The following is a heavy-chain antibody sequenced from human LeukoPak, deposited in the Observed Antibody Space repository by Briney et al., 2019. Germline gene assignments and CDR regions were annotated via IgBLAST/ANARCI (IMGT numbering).Heavy chain of an antibody. V-gene: IGHV1-2*02. CDR3: AREGGTTGTTGYGEFDY. D-gene: IGHD1-1*01. CDR2: INPNSGGT. J-gene: IGHJ4*02. Sequence: GASVKVSCKASGYTFTGYYMHWVRQAPGQGLEWMGWINPNSGGTNYAQKFQGRVTMTRDTSISTAYMELSRLRSDDTAVYYCAREGGTTGTTGYGEFDYWGQGTLVTVSS. CDR1: GYTFTGYY.